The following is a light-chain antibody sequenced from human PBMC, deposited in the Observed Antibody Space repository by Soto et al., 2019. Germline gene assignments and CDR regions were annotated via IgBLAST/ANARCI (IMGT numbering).Light chain of an antibody. Sequence: EIVLTQSPGTVSLSPGERATLSCRASQSVGNNYLAWYQKKRGQAPRLLISGASRRATGVLDRFSGSGTGTDFSLTISRLEHEDSAVYYCQQYASSPLTFGQGTKLEIK. CDR3: QQYASSPLT. V-gene: IGKV3-20*01. CDR1: QSVGNNY. CDR2: GAS. J-gene: IGKJ2*01.